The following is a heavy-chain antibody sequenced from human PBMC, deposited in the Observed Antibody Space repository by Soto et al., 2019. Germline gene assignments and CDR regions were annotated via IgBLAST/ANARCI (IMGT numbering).Heavy chain of an antibody. D-gene: IGHD6-19*01. J-gene: IGHJ4*01. V-gene: IGHV1-46*03. CDR1: GYTLTTNY. Sequence: QVQLMQSGSEVKKPGASVKVSCRASGYTLTTNYMHWVRQAPGQGPEWVAMINPRSGGNTNYAQKFKGRVAVTSDTSTTVYLELNNLSSDYTAVYFCARGDVASSGWFFDLWGHGTLVTVSS. CDR2: INPRSGGNT. CDR3: ARGDVASSGWFFDL.